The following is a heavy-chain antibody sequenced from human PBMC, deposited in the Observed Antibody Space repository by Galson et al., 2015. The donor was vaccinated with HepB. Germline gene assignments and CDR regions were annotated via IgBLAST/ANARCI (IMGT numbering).Heavy chain of an antibody. Sequence: SLRLSCAASAFTFSTYWMSWVRQAPGKGLEWVANIKQDGSDKYYVDSVKGRFTISRDNAKNSLYLQMNSLRAEDTAVYYCARKTRGVISILYFDLWGRGTLVTVSS. D-gene: IGHD3-10*01. CDR3: ARKTRGVISILYFDL. V-gene: IGHV3-7*03. J-gene: IGHJ2*01. CDR2: IKQDGSDK. CDR1: AFTFSTYW.